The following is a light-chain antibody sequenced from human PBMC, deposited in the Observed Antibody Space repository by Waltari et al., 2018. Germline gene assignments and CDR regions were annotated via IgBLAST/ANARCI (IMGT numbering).Light chain of an antibody. CDR2: AAT. CDR3: QSTRSYPYN. CDR1: HSIGDN. J-gene: IGKJ2*01. Sequence: DIQMTQSPSSLSASVGDTVTFTCRASHSIGDNLNWYQQKPGKAPSVLIYAATNLQSGVPSRFGGSGSGTDFTLTINSVQPDDVATYYCQSTRSYPYNFGPGTRVEIK. V-gene: IGKV1-39*01.